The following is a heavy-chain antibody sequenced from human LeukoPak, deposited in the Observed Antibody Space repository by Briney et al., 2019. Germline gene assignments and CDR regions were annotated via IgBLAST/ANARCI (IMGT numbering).Heavy chain of an antibody. V-gene: IGHV3-33*01. CDR2: MWYDGSNE. CDR1: GFAFSRYG. Sequence: GGSLRLSCAASGFAFSRYGMHWLRQAPGTGLEWVAVMWYDGSNEAYAHSVRGRFTISRDNSENRLYLQMNSLRAEDTAVYYCARAAGDNSANARFDYWGQGTLVTVSS. J-gene: IGHJ4*02. D-gene: IGHD4-23*01. CDR3: ARAAGDNSANARFDY.